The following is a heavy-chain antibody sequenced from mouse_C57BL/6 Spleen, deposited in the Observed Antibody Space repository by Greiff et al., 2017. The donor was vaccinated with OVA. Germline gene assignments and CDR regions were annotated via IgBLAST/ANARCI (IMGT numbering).Heavy chain of an antibody. J-gene: IGHJ3*01. D-gene: IGHD2-5*01. Sequence: QVQLQQPGAELVKPGASVKLSCKASGYTFTSYWMQWVKQRPGQGLEWIGEIDPSDSYTNYNQKFKGKATLTVDTSSSTAYMQLSSLTSEDSAVYYCASYSNTGFAYWGQGTLVTVSA. CDR1: GYTFTSYW. CDR2: IDPSDSYT. V-gene: IGHV1-50*01. CDR3: ASYSNTGFAY.